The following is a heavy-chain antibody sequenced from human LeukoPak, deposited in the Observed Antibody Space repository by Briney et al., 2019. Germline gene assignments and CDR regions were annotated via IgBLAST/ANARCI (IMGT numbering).Heavy chain of an antibody. J-gene: IGHJ4*02. Sequence: GGSLRLSCAASGFTFSSYSMSWVRQAPGKGLEWVSYISSSSSTIYYADSVKGRFTISRDNAKNSLYLQMNSLRAEDTAVYYCARDLWPDYWGQGTLVTVSS. CDR3: ARDLWPDY. V-gene: IGHV3-48*01. CDR1: GFTFSSYS. CDR2: ISSSSSTI.